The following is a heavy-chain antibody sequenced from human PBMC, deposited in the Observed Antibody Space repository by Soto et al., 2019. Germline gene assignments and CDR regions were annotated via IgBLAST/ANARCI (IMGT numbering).Heavy chain of an antibody. Sequence: SETLSLTCTVSGGSISSSSYYWGWIRQPPGKGLEWIRSIYYSGSTYYNPSLKSRVTISVDTSKNQFSLKLSSVTAADTAVYYCARLDSSYDFWSGMLHHYYYYGMDVWGQGTTVTVSS. CDR1: GGSISSSSYY. CDR2: IYYSGST. CDR3: ARLDSSYDFWSGMLHHYYYYGMDV. J-gene: IGHJ6*02. V-gene: IGHV4-39*01. D-gene: IGHD3-3*01.